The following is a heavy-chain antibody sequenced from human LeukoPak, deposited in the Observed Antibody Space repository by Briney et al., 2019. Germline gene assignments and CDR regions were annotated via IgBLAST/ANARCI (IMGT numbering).Heavy chain of an antibody. CDR3: ARKMKTGDRVGTFDI. V-gene: IGHV3-74*01. CDR2: VNSDGSTT. Sequence: GGSLRLSCAASGFPFSNYWMHWVRQAPGKGLVWVSRVNSDGSTTNYADSVKGRFTISRDNAENTLYMRMNSLRPEDTAVYYCARKMKTGDRVGTFDIWGQGTMVTVSS. J-gene: IGHJ3*02. CDR1: GFPFSNYW. D-gene: IGHD1-1*01.